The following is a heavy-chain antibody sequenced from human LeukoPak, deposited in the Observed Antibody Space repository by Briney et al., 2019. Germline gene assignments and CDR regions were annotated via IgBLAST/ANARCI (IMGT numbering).Heavy chain of an antibody. Sequence: GGSLRLSCAASGFTFSSYAMSWVRQAPGKGLEWVSAISGSGGSTYYADSVKGRFTISRDNSKNTLYLQMNSLRAEDTAVYYCAEESSPGPPKELRDILTGYSPSPFDYWGQGTLVTVSS. CDR1: GFTFSSYA. D-gene: IGHD3-9*01. CDR2: ISGSGGST. V-gene: IGHV3-23*01. J-gene: IGHJ4*02. CDR3: AEESSPGPPKELRDILTGYSPSPFDY.